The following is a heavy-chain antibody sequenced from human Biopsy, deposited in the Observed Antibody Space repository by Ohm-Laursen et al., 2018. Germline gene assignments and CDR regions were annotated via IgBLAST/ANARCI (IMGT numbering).Heavy chain of an antibody. Sequence: SLRLSCAASGFTVSSNYMSWIRQAPGKGLEWVGRIKSKFDGETTDYAAPVKGRFIISRDDSKSTLFLQMNSLTVEDTGVYFCSTGGGDFYYNGMDVWGQGTTVTVSS. CDR2: IKSKFDGETT. CDR1: GFTVSSNY. D-gene: IGHD3-16*01. V-gene: IGHV3-15*01. J-gene: IGHJ6*02. CDR3: STGGGDFYYNGMDV.